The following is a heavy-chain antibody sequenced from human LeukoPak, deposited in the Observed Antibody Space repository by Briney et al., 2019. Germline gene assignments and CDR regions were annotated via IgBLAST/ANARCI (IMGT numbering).Heavy chain of an antibody. D-gene: IGHD3-22*01. CDR1: GGSISSSSYY. CDR3: ARGLYYYDSSGPRDDAFDI. Sequence: SETLSLTCTVSGGSISSSSYYWSWIRQPPGKGLEWIGSIYYSGSTNYNPSLKSRVTISVDTSKNQFSLKLSSVTAADTAVYYCARGLYYYDSSGPRDDAFDIWGQGTMVTVSS. J-gene: IGHJ3*02. CDR2: IYYSGST. V-gene: IGHV4-39*07.